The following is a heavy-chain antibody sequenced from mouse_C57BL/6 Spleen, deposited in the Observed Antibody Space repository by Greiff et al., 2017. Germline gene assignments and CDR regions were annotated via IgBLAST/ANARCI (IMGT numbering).Heavy chain of an antibody. CDR1: GYSITSGYY. D-gene: IGHD2-5*01. Sequence: ESGPGLVKPSQSLSLTCSVTGYSITSGYYWNWIRQFPGNKLEWMGYISYDGSNNYNPSLKNRISITRDTSKNQFFLKLNSVTTEDTATYYCASSSNYGWYFDVWGTGTTVTVSS. CDR3: ASSSNYGWYFDV. J-gene: IGHJ1*03. CDR2: ISYDGSN. V-gene: IGHV3-6*01.